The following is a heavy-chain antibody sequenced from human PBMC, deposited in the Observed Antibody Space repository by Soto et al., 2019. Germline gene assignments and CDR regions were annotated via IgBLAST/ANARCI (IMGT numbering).Heavy chain of an antibody. Sequence: GGSLRLSCAASGFTFSSYGMHWVRQAPGKGLEWVAVISYDGSNKYYADSVKGRFTISRDNSKNTLYLQMNSLRAEDTAVYYCAKDYESFWSGYSFHPPCDYWGQGTLVTVSS. D-gene: IGHD3-3*01. J-gene: IGHJ4*02. CDR3: AKDYESFWSGYSFHPPCDY. CDR1: GFTFSSYG. CDR2: ISYDGSNK. V-gene: IGHV3-30*18.